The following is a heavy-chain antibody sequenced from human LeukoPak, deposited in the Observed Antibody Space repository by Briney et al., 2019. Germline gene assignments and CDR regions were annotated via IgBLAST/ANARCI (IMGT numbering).Heavy chain of an antibody. CDR3: ARDFERLVVVPAAIDY. CDR2: ISSSGSYI. Sequence: GGSLRLSCVASGFTFSTYSMNWVRQAPGKGLEWVSSISSSGSYIFYADSVKGRFTTSRDNARNSLYLQMNSLRAEDTAVYYCARDFERLVVVPAAIDYWGQGTLVTVSS. D-gene: IGHD2-2*01. V-gene: IGHV3-21*01. J-gene: IGHJ4*02. CDR1: GFTFSTYS.